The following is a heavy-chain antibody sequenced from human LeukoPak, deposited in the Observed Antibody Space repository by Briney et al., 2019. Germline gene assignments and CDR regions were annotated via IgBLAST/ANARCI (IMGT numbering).Heavy chain of an antibody. V-gene: IGHV4-59*01. J-gene: IGHJ4*02. CDR1: GGSISSYY. CDR2: IYYSGST. D-gene: IGHD6-13*01. CDR3: ARDESGIAAAAPDY. Sequence: PSETLSLTCTVSGGSISSYYWSWIRQPPGKGLEWIGYIYYSGSTNYNPSLKSRVTISVDTSKNQFSLKLSSVTAADTAVYYCARDESGIAAAAPDYWGQGTLVTVSS.